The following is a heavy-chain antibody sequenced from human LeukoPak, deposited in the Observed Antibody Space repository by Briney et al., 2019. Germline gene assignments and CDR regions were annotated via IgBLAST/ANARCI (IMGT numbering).Heavy chain of an antibody. CDR3: ARGGTSSSLAY. D-gene: IGHD4-23*01. CDR2: ISSSSTI. CDR1: GFTFSSYG. J-gene: IGHJ4*02. Sequence: PGGSLRLSCAASGFTFSSYGMHWVRQAPGKGLEWVSYISSSSTISYADSVKGRFTISRDNANNSLYLQMNSLRDEDTAVYYCARGGTSSSLAYWGQGTLVTVSS. V-gene: IGHV3-48*02.